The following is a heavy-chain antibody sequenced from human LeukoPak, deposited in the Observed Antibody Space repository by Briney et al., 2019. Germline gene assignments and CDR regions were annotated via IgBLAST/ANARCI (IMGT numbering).Heavy chain of an antibody. Sequence: MPSETLSLTCTVSGGSISSYCWSWIRQPPGKGLEWIGYIYYSGSTNYNPSLKSRVTISVDTSKNQFSLKLGSVTAADTAVYYCARSPPPFLGSSGWYQLDYWGQGTLVTVSS. V-gene: IGHV4-59*08. CDR1: GGSISSYC. D-gene: IGHD6-19*01. CDR2: IYYSGST. J-gene: IGHJ4*02. CDR3: ARSPPPFLGSSGWYQLDY.